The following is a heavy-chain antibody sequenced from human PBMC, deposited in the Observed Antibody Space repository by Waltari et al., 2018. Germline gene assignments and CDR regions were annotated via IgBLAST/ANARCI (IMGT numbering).Heavy chain of an antibody. CDR2: IIPIFGTA. V-gene: IGHV1-69*15. D-gene: IGHD6-19*01. J-gene: IGHJ5*02. CDR3: IGRKYSSGWSPPNWFDP. Sequence: QVQLVQSGAEVKKPGSSVKVSCKASGGTFSSYAISWVRQAHGQGLEWMGRIIPIFGTANYAQKFQGRVTITADESTSTAYMELSSLRSEDTAVYYCIGRKYSSGWSPPNWFDPWGQGTLVTVSS. CDR1: GGTFSSYA.